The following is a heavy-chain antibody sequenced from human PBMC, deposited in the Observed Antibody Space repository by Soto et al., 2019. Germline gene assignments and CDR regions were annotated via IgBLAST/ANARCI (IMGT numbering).Heavy chain of an antibody. CDR2: ISGSGTGT. Sequence: GGSLRLSCAASGFTFSSYAMSWVRQAPGKGLEWVSAISGSGTGTYYADSVKGRFTISRDNSKNTLYLQMNSPRAEDTAVYYCAKSMGVTSSWYDWGQGTLVTVSS. D-gene: IGHD6-13*01. CDR3: AKSMGVTSSWYD. J-gene: IGHJ4*02. CDR1: GFTFSSYA. V-gene: IGHV3-23*01.